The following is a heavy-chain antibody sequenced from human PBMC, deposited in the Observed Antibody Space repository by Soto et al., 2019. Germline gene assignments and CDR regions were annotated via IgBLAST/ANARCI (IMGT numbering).Heavy chain of an antibody. CDR3: ARQSLRRPFGRLILVALDS. J-gene: IGHJ5*02. D-gene: IGHD3-16*02. CDR1: GGSISSYY. Sequence: LSLTCTVSGGSISSYYWSWIRQPPGKGLEWIGYIYYSGSTNYNPSLKSRVTISLDTSKNQFSLKLSSVTAADTAVYSCARQSLRRPFGRLILVALDSWGLGSLVTVSS. V-gene: IGHV4-59*08. CDR2: IYYSGST.